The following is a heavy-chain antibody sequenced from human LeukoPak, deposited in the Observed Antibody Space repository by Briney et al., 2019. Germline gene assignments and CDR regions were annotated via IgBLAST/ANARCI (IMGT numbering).Heavy chain of an antibody. CDR3: ARDRAVNYYYYGMDV. Sequence: GGSLRLSCAASGFTFSSYWMSWVRQAPGKGLEWVANIKQDGSEKYYVDSAKGRFTISRDNAKNSLYLQMNSLRAEDTAVYYCARDRAVNYYYYGMDVWGQGTTVTVSS. CDR1: GFTFSSYW. J-gene: IGHJ6*02. CDR2: IKQDGSEK. D-gene: IGHD4-17*01. V-gene: IGHV3-7*01.